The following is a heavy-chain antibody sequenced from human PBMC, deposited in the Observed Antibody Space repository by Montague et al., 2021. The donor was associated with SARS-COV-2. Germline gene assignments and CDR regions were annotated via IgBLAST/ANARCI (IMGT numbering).Heavy chain of an antibody. Sequence: SLRLSCAASGFTFSTNLMSWVRQAPGKGLEWVANIKQDGSGKFYVDSVKGRFALSTDNAKNSVYLQMDGLRPEDTAVYYCARDFYYYMDVWGKGTTVTVSS. CDR1: GFTFSTNL. CDR3: ARDFYYYMDV. V-gene: IGHV3-7*01. J-gene: IGHJ6*03. CDR2: IKQDGSGK.